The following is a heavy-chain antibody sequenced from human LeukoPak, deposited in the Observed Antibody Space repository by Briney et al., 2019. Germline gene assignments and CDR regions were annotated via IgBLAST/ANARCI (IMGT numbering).Heavy chain of an antibody. Sequence: PGGSLRLSCAASGFTFSSYSMNWVRQAPGKGLEWVSSISSSSSYIYYADSVKGRFTISRDNAKNSLYLQMNSLRAEDTAVYYCARDQLELLPYCYGMDVWGQGTTVTVSS. CDR3: ARDQLELLPYCYGMDV. CDR2: ISSSSSYI. V-gene: IGHV3-21*01. D-gene: IGHD1-7*01. J-gene: IGHJ6*02. CDR1: GFTFSSYS.